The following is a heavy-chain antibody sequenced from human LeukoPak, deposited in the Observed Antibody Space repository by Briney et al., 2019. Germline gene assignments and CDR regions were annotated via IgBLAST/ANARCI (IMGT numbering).Heavy chain of an antibody. J-gene: IGHJ4*02. CDR1: GVSISSHF. CDR2: MFDSENT. D-gene: IGHD5-18*01. Sequence: SETLSLTCTVSGVSISSHFWSWIRQPPGKGLEWIGYMFDSENTKDNPSLKSRITLSAVTSKNQFSLRLSSVTAADTAVYYCATIKRGSIFGYFDFWGQGILVTVSS. CDR3: ATIKRGSIFGYFDF. V-gene: IGHV4-59*11.